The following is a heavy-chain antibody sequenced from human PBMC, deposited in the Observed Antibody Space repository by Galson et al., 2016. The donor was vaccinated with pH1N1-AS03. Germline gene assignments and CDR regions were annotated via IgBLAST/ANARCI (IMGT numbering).Heavy chain of an antibody. V-gene: IGHV3-30*02. CDR2: IRYDGSKI. J-gene: IGHJ4*02. CDR1: GFSFSDYG. D-gene: IGHD1-14*01. Sequence: SLRLSCAASGFSFSDYGMHWVRQAPGKGLEWITIIRYDGSKIYADSVNGRFTISRDNSKNTLYLQMNNLRIEDTATYYCAKDPGLGGDRDYWGQGTLVTVSS. CDR3: AKDPGLGGDRDY.